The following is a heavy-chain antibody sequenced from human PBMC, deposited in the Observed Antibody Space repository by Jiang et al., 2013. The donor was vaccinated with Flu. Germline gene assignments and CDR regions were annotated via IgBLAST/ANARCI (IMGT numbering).Heavy chain of an antibody. Sequence: ETLSLTCAVYGGSFSGYYWSWIRQPPGKGLEWIGEINHSGSTNYNPSLKSRVTISVDTSKNQFSLKLSSVTAADTAVYYCVLGYCSGGSCYDYWGQGTLVTVSS. J-gene: IGHJ4*02. CDR3: VLGYCSGGSCYDY. V-gene: IGHV4-34*01. CDR1: GGSFSGYY. CDR2: INHSGST. D-gene: IGHD2-15*01.